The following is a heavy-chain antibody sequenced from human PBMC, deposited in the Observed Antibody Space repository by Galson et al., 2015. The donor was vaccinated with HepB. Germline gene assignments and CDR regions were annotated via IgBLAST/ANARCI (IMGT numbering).Heavy chain of an antibody. D-gene: IGHD3-10*01. CDR1: YW. CDR3: ARRPPGGGSHWEYFDY. Sequence: YWIGWVRQMPGKGLEWMGIIYPGDSDTRYSPSFQGQVTISADKSISTAYLQWSSLKASDTAMYYCARRPPGGGSHWEYFDYWGQGTLVTVSS. V-gene: IGHV5-51*01. CDR2: IYPGDSDT. J-gene: IGHJ4*02.